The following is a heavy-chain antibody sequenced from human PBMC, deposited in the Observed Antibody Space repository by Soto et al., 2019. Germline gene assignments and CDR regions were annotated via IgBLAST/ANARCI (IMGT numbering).Heavy chain of an antibody. D-gene: IGHD5-18*01. Sequence: SETLSLTCAVSGYSISSGYYWGWIRQPPGKGLEWIGSIYHSGSTYYNPSLKSRVTISVDTSKNQFSLKLSSVTAADTAVYYCARRGLLYYFDDWGKGTLVTVSS. CDR3: ARRGLLYYFDD. V-gene: IGHV4-38-2*01. CDR1: GYSISSGYY. J-gene: IGHJ4*02. CDR2: IYHSGST.